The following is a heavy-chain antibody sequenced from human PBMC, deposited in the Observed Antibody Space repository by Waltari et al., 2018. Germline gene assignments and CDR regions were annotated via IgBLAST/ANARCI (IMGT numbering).Heavy chain of an antibody. Sequence: QVQLVQSGAEVKKPGASVKISCKTSEYTFASSVVPWVRQAPGQGLEWMGIINPSGGSTIYAQRFQGRVTMTRDTSTSTVYMELSSLKSEDTAVYYCATDTGALWMDVWGQGTTVTVSS. J-gene: IGHJ6*02. V-gene: IGHV1-46*01. D-gene: IGHD2-21*01. CDR3: ATDTGALWMDV. CDR2: INPSGGST. CDR1: EYTFASSV.